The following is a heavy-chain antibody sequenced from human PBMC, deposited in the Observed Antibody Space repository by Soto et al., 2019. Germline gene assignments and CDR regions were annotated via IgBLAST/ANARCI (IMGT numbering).Heavy chain of an antibody. Sequence: GGSLRLSCAASGFTFSSYAMSWVRQAPGKGLEWVSAISGSGGSTYYADSVKGRFTISRDNSKNTLYLQMNSLRAEDTAVYYCAKVGDSSGLYYYYYYGMGVWGQGTTVTVSS. V-gene: IGHV3-23*01. J-gene: IGHJ6*02. CDR2: ISGSGGST. CDR3: AKVGDSSGLYYYYYYGMGV. CDR1: GFTFSSYA. D-gene: IGHD3-22*01.